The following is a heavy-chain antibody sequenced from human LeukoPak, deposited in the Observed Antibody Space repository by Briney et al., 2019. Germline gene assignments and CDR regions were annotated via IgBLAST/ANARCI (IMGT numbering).Heavy chain of an antibody. Sequence: SETLSLTCAVYGGSFSGYYWSWIRQPPGKGLEWIGEINHSGSTNYSPSLKSRVTISVDTSKNQFSLKLSSVTAADTAVYYCARKVGYYYGMDVWGQGTTVTVSS. CDR1: GGSFSGYY. V-gene: IGHV4-34*01. CDR3: ARKVGYYYGMDV. CDR2: INHSGST. J-gene: IGHJ6*02.